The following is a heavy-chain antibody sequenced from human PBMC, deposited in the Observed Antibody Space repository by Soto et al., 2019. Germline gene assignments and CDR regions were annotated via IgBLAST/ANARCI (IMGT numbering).Heavy chain of an antibody. CDR2: ISWNSGNI. J-gene: IGHJ6*02. D-gene: IGHD2-15*01. Sequence: EVQLVESGGGLVQPGRSLRLSCAASGFTFDDYAMHWVRQAPGKGLEWVSGISWNSGNIGYVDSVKGRFTISRDNAKNSLYLLMNSLRAEDTALYYCAKVGGYELSHGMDVWGQGTTVTVSS. CDR1: GFTFDDYA. V-gene: IGHV3-9*01. CDR3: AKVGGYELSHGMDV.